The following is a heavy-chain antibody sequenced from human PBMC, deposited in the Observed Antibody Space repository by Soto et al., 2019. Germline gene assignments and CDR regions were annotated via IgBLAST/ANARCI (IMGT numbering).Heavy chain of an antibody. Sequence: GGSLRLSCAASGFTFSSYSMNWVRQAPGKGLEWVSYISSSSSTIYYADSVKGRFTISRDNAKNSLYLRMNSLRAEDTAVYYCARHPERIAEIGWFDPWGQGTLVTVSS. CDR1: GFTFSSYS. J-gene: IGHJ5*02. D-gene: IGHD6-13*01. CDR3: ARHPERIAEIGWFDP. V-gene: IGHV3-48*01. CDR2: ISSSSSTI.